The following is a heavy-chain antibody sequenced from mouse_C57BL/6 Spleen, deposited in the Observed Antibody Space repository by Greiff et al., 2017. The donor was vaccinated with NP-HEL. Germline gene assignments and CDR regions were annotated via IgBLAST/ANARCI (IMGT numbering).Heavy chain of an antibody. V-gene: IGHV1-82*01. CDR3: ARGTAQATFFAY. CDR2: IYPGDGDT. J-gene: IGHJ3*01. Sequence: QVQLKQSGPELVKPGASVKISCKASGYAFSSSWMNWVKQRPGKGLEWIGRIYPGDGDTNYNGKFKGKATLTADKSSSTAYMQLSSLTSEDSAVYFCARGTAQATFFAYWGQGTLVTVSA. CDR1: GYAFSSSW. D-gene: IGHD3-2*02.